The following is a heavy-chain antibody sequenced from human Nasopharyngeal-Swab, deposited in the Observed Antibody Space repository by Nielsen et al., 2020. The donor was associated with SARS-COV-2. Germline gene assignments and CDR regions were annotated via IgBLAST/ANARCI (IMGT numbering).Heavy chain of an antibody. CDR2: IRSKGYGGTT. Sequence: GESLKISCTASGFTFGDYAMSWFRQAPGKGLEWVGFIRSKGYGGTTEYGASVKGRFTISRDDSKSIAYLQMNSLKTEDTAMYYCTRGLLAYCGGDCYSPRAFDIWGQGTMVTVSS. D-gene: IGHD2-21*02. V-gene: IGHV3-49*03. J-gene: IGHJ3*02. CDR3: TRGLLAYCGGDCYSPRAFDI. CDR1: GFTFGDYA.